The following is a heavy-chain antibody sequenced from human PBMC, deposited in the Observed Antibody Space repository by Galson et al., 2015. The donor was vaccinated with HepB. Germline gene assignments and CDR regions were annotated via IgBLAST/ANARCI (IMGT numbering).Heavy chain of an antibody. CDR2: IIPIFGTA. CDR3: ARDPNRGYCSSTSCYYYYMDV. D-gene: IGHD2-2*01. CDR1: GGTFSSYA. Sequence: SVKVSCKASGGTFSSYAISWVRQAPGQGLEWMGGIIPIFGTANYAQKFQGRVTITADESTSTAYMELSSLRSEDTAVYYCARDPNRGYCSSTSCYYYYMDVWGKGTTVTVSS. J-gene: IGHJ6*03. V-gene: IGHV1-69*13.